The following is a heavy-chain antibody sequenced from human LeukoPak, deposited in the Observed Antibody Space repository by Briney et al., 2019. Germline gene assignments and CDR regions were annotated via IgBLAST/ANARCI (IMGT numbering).Heavy chain of an antibody. CDR2: INHSGST. CDR3: VRGYYHDY. D-gene: IGHD3-22*01. CDR1: GGSLRNYH. V-gene: IGHV4-34*01. Sequence: SETLSLTCAVYGGSLRNYHWSLIRQPPGKGLEWIGEINHSGSTYYNPSLKSRVTISVDTSKHQFSLKLSSVTAADTAVYYCVRGYYHDYWGQGTLVTVSS. J-gene: IGHJ4*02.